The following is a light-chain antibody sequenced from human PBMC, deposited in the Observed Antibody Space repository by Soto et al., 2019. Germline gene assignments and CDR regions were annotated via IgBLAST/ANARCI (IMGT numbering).Light chain of an antibody. CDR2: DAS. CDR3: QQYNSYPYT. Sequence: DIQMTQSPSTLSASVGDRVTITCRASQSISSWLAWYQQKPGKAPKLLIYDASSLESGVPSRFSGSGFGTIFTLTISRLQPDDFATYYCQQYNSYPYTFGQGTKLEIK. CDR1: QSISSW. J-gene: IGKJ2*01. V-gene: IGKV1-5*01.